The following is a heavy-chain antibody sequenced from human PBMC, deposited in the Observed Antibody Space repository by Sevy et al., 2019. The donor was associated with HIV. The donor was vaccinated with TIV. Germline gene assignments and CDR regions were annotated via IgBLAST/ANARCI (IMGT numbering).Heavy chain of an antibody. V-gene: IGHV3-23*01. D-gene: IGHD3-22*01. CDR1: GFTFSSYA. CDR2: IRGSGGST. Sequence: GGSLRLSCAASGFTFSSYAMSWVRQAPGKGLEWVSTIRGSGGSTYYADSVKGRFTISRDNSKNTLYFQMKSLRAEDTAVYYCNGDYDSSQLASYYYYGMDVWGQGTTVTVSS. J-gene: IGHJ6*02. CDR3: NGDYDSSQLASYYYYGMDV.